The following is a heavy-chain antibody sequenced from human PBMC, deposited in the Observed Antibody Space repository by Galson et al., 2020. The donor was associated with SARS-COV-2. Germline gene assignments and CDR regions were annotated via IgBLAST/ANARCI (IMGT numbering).Heavy chain of an antibody. D-gene: IGHD3-10*01. CDR1: GGSIVSSEDY. Sequence: SETLSLTCTVSGGSIVSSEDYWAWIRQAPGRGLQWLGSVHYTANAHISSSLKSRLTLSVDTSQNQFSLRLTSVTATDTGVYFCARSRILWFGQTKFDVWGQGHLVNVSS. J-gene: IGHJ4*02. CDR3: ARSRILWFGQTKFDV. CDR2: VHYTANA. V-gene: IGHV4-39*01.